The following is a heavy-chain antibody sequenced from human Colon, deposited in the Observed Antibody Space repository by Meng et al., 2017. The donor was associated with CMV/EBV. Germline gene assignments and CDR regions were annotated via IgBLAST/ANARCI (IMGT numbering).Heavy chain of an antibody. D-gene: IGHD6-19*01. CDR2: VSQDGRT. V-gene: IGHV4-4*02. J-gene: IGHJ4*01. CDR3: ASSSGWWRIDY. Sequence: VQLQESGPRLVTPSGTLSLTCAVSGLSVSNDYCWTWVRQAPGKGLEWIGEVSQDGRTNSNPSLKSRLSMSVDKSKNQFSLNLRSVTAADTASYFCASSSGWWRIDYWGHGTLVTVSS. CDR1: GLSVSNDYC.